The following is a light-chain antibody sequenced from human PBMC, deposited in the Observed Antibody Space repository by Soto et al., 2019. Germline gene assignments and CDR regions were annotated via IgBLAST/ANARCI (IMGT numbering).Light chain of an antibody. CDR1: QTVTSNY. CDR3: QQYDRSPT. J-gene: IGKJ3*01. CDR2: DAS. Sequence: EIVLTQSPGTLSLSPGERATLSCRASQTVTSNYLAWYQQKPGQTPSLLIYDASTRATGIPDRFSGSGSGTDLTLTISRLEPEDFVVYFRQQYDRSPTFGPGTKVDIK. V-gene: IGKV3-20*01.